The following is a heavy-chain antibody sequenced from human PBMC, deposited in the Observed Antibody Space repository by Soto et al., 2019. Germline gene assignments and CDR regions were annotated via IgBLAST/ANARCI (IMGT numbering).Heavy chain of an antibody. V-gene: IGHV4-30-2*01. J-gene: IGHJ6*02. D-gene: IGHD2-8*01. CDR2: IYHSGST. CDR1: GGSISSGGYS. CDR3: ARAIGVVADYYYYGMDV. Sequence: QLQLQESGSGLMKPSQTLSLTCAVSGGSISSGGYSWSWIRQPPGKGLEWIGYIYHSGSTYYNPSLKSRVTISVDRSKNQFSLKLSSVTAADTAVYYCARAIGVVADYYYYGMDVWGQGTTVTVSS.